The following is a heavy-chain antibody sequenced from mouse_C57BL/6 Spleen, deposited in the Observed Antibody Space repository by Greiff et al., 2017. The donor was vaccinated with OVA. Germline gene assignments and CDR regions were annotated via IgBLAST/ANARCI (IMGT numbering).Heavy chain of an antibody. CDR1: GFTFSDYY. V-gene: IGHV5-16*01. Sequence: EVKLMESEGGLVQPGSSMKLSCTASGFTFSDYYMAWVRQVPEKGLEWVANINYDGSSTYYLDSLKSRFIISRDNAKNILYLQMSSLKSEDTATYYGARGNWDEDYFDYWGQGTTLTVSS. CDR3: ARGNWDEDYFDY. D-gene: IGHD4-1*01. CDR2: INYDGSST. J-gene: IGHJ2*01.